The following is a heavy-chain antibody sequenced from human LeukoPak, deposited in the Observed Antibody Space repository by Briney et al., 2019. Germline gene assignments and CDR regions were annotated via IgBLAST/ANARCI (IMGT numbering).Heavy chain of an antibody. J-gene: IGHJ4*02. CDR1: GFTFSSYW. D-gene: IGHD3-3*01. CDR2: IKQDASQE. V-gene: IGHV3-7*01. CDR3: ARGVVYPAWSGPHWSDY. Sequence: PGGSLRLSCAASGFTFSSYWTSWARQAPGKGPEWVAHIKQDASQEYHVDSVKGRFTISRDNAKNSLYLQMNSLRAEDTAVYYCARGVVYPAWSGPHWSDYWGQGALVTVSS.